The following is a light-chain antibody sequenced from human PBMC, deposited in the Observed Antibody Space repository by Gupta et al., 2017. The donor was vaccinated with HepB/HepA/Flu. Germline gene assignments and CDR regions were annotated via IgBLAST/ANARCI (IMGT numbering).Light chain of an antibody. CDR3: QQYAASPYT. Sequence: LLTQSPGTLSLSPGERGTLSCRASQTISINFLVWYQQKPGQAPRLLFYATSRATDVPDRFSGSGSGTDVTLTIDRLEPEDVAVYYCQQYAASPYTFGQGTKVEIK. CDR2: ATS. CDR1: QTISINF. V-gene: IGKV3-20*01. J-gene: IGKJ1*01.